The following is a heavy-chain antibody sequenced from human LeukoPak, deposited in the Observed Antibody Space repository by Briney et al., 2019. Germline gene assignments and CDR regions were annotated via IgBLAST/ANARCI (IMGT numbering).Heavy chain of an antibody. CDR3: ARDRYSNYEYYFDY. V-gene: IGHV4-39*07. CDR1: GGSISSSGSS. Sequence: SETLSLTCTVSGGSISSSGSSWGWIRQPPGKGLEWIGSIYYSGNTYNPSLKSRVTMSVDTSKNQFSLKLSSVTAADTAVYYCARDRYSNYEYYFDYWGQGTLVTVSS. J-gene: IGHJ4*02. CDR2: IYYSGNT. D-gene: IGHD4-11*01.